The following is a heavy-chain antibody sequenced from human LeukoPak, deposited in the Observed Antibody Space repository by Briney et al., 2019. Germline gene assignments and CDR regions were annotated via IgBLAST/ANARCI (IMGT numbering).Heavy chain of an antibody. CDR2: IIPIFGTA. J-gene: IGHJ5*02. V-gene: IGHV1-69*05. CDR3: ARACSTSCPRDNWFDP. Sequence: SVKVSCKASGGTFSSYAISWVRQAPGQGLEWMGRIIPIFGTASYAQKFQGRVTITTDESTSTAYMELSSLRSEDTAVYYCARACSTSCPRDNWFDPWGQGTLVTVSS. CDR1: GGTFSSYA. D-gene: IGHD2-2*01.